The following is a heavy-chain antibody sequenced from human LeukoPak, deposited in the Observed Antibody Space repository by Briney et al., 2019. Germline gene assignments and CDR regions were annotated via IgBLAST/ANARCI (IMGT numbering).Heavy chain of an antibody. CDR1: GFTFSSYE. J-gene: IGHJ4*02. V-gene: IGHV3-48*03. CDR2: ISSSGSPI. D-gene: IGHD6-13*01. CDR3: ARHRKAAAGTGPLY. Sequence: PGGSLRLSCAASGFTFSSYEMNWVRQAPGKGLEWVSYISSSGSPIHYADSVKGRFTISRDNAKTSLYLQMNSLRAEDTAVYYCARHRKAAAGTGPLYWGQGTLVTVSS.